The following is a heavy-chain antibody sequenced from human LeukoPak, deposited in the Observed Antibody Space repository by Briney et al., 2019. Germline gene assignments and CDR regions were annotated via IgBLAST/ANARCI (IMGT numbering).Heavy chain of an antibody. V-gene: IGHV3-23*01. CDR1: GFTFTSYA. Sequence: GGSLRLSCAASGFTFTSYAMSWVRQAPRKGLEWVSSISGSGGSTYYADSVKGRFTISRDNSKNTLYLQMNSLRAEDTAVYYCAKDLPNPGTSRHFQYWGQGTLVTVSS. CDR3: AKDLPNPGTSRHFQY. CDR2: ISGSGGST. J-gene: IGHJ1*01. D-gene: IGHD2-8*01.